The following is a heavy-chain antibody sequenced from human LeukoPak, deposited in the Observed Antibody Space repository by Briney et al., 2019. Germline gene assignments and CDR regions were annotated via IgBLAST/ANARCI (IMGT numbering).Heavy chain of an antibody. J-gene: IGHJ6*03. CDR3: ARGRGTSGSNRDFYYYYYMDV. D-gene: IGHD2-15*01. CDR1: GYTFTGYY. Sequence: ASVKGSCKASGYTFTGYYMHWVRQAPGQGPEWMGWMNAGNGNTKYSQKFQGRITLIRDTSAATAYMELSSLRHDDLAVYYCARGRGTSGSNRDFYYYYYMDVWGKGTTVTVSS. V-gene: IGHV1-3*01. CDR2: MNAGNGNT.